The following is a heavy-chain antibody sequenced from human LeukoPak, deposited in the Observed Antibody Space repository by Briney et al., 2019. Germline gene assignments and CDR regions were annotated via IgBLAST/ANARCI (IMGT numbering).Heavy chain of an antibody. V-gene: IGHV3-53*01. CDR2: IYSGGST. D-gene: IGHD3-16*01. Sequence: HPGRSLRLSCAASGFTVSSNYMSWVRQAPGKGLEWVSVIYSGGSTSYADSVKGRFTISRDNSKNTLYLQMNSLRGEDTAVYYYARVGGGGWFDPWGQGTLVTVSS. J-gene: IGHJ5*02. CDR3: ARVGGGGWFDP. CDR1: GFTVSSNY.